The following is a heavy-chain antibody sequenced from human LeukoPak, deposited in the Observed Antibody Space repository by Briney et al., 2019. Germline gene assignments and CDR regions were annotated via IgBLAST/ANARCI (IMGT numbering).Heavy chain of an antibody. V-gene: IGHV4-38-2*02. D-gene: IGHD4-11*01. J-gene: IGHJ5*02. CDR2: IYHSGST. CDR3: ARDHGIYYSNTKLGWFDP. CDR1: GYSISSGYY. Sequence: SETLSLTCTVSGYSISSGYYWGWIRQPPGKGPEWIGSIYHSGSTYYNPSLKSRVTISVDTSKNQFSLKLSSVTAADTAVYYCARDHGIYYSNTKLGWFDPWGQGTLVTVSS.